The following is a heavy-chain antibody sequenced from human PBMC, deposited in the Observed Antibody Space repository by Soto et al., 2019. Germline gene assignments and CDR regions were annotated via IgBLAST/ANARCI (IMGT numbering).Heavy chain of an antibody. V-gene: IGHV4-61*08. CDR3: ARQAHGAVK. CDR2: VFNTGAT. Sequence: QVHLQESGPGLVKPSETLSLTCSVSGASINSPDFFCSWIRQPPGKRLEWIGYVFNTGATNYNPSLRSRVTISMATSKNLSSSRLDSVAAAAAAGYYFARQAHGAVKWCQGTLVTVTS. D-gene: IGHD4-17*01. CDR1: GASINSPDFF. J-gene: IGHJ4*02.